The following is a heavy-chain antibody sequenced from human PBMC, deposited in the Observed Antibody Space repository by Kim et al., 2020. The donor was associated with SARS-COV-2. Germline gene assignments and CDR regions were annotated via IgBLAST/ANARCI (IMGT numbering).Heavy chain of an antibody. Sequence: GGSLRLSCAASGFTFSSYAMHWVRQAPGKGLEWVAVISYDGSNKYYADSVKGRFTISRDNSKNTLYLQMNSLRAEDTAVYYCATQTGLWFGELWGDVWG. CDR1: GFTFSSYA. D-gene: IGHD3-10*01. CDR2: ISYDGSNK. J-gene: IGHJ6*02. V-gene: IGHV3-30*04. CDR3: ATQTGLWFGELWGDV.